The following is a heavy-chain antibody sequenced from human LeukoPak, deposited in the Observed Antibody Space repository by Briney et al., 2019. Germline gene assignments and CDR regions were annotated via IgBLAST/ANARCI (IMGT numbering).Heavy chain of an antibody. Sequence: GESLRLSCAASGFTFSSYSMNWVRQAPGKGLVWVSSISSSSSYIYYADSVKGRFTISRDNAKNSLYLQMNSLRAEDTAVYYCARDLGGSYSHGMDVWGQGTTVTVSS. J-gene: IGHJ6*02. CDR2: ISSSSSYI. D-gene: IGHD1-26*01. V-gene: IGHV3-21*01. CDR3: ARDLGGSYSHGMDV. CDR1: GFTFSSYS.